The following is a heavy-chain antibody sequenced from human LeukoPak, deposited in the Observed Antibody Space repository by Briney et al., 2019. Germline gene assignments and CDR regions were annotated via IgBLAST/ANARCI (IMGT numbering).Heavy chain of an antibody. J-gene: IGHJ4*02. CDR3: ARHLKSQSPNY. Sequence: SVKVSCKAPGGTFSSYTISWVRQAPGQGLEWMGRIIPILGIANYAQKFQGRVTITADKSTSTAYMELSSLRSEDTAVYYCARHLKSQSPNYWGQGTLVTVSS. V-gene: IGHV1-69*02. CDR1: GGTFSSYT. CDR2: IIPILGIA.